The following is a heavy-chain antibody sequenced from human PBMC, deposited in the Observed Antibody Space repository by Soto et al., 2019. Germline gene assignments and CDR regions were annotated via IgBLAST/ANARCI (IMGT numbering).Heavy chain of an antibody. V-gene: IGHV3-48*02. Sequence: GGSLRLSCAASGFRFSTYNMDWVRQAPGKGPEWIAHISTTSFTIYYADSVKGRFAISRDNDRNSLYLEMNSLRDEDTAVYYCARDRCYDGTCYSASDSWGQGTLVTVSS. CDR3: ARDRCYDGTCYSASDS. D-gene: IGHD2-15*01. J-gene: IGHJ5*01. CDR2: ISTTSFTI. CDR1: GFRFSTYN.